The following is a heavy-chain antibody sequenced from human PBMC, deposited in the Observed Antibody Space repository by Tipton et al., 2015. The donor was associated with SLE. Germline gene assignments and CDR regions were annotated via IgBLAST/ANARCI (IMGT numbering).Heavy chain of an antibody. Sequence: TLSLTCAVYGGSFSGYYWSWIRQPPGKGLEWIAEINHTGSTNYNPSLKSRVTISVDTSKNQFSLKLSSVTAADTAVYYCAREWQWLDYWGQGTLVTVSS. D-gene: IGHD6-19*01. V-gene: IGHV4-34*01. J-gene: IGHJ4*02. CDR2: INHTGST. CDR3: AREWQWLDY. CDR1: GGSFSGYY.